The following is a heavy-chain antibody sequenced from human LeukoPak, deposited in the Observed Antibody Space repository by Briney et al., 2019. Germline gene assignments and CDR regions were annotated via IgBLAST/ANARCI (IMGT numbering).Heavy chain of an antibody. CDR1: GFTFSSYG. Sequence: GRSLRLSRAASGFTFSSYGMHWVRQAPGKGLEWVAVISYDGSNKYYADSVKGRFTISRDNSKNTLYLQMNSLRAEDTAVYYCAKDPTSSWYYYSMDVWGQGTTVTVSS. D-gene: IGHD6-13*01. CDR3: AKDPTSSWYYYSMDV. J-gene: IGHJ6*02. CDR2: ISYDGSNK. V-gene: IGHV3-30*18.